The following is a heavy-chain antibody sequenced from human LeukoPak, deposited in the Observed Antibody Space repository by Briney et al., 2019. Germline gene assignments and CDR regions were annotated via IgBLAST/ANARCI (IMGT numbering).Heavy chain of an antibody. CDR3: ARGVTGTTIGSLDI. CDR1: GGSISSYY. D-gene: IGHD1-7*01. V-gene: IGHV4-59*01. J-gene: IGHJ3*02. CDR2: IYYSGST. Sequence: SETLSLTCTVSGGSISSYYWSWVRQPPGKGLEWIGYIYYSGSTNYNPSLKSRVTISVDSSKNQFSLKLTSVTAADTAVYFCARGVTGTTIGSLDIWGQGTMVTVSA.